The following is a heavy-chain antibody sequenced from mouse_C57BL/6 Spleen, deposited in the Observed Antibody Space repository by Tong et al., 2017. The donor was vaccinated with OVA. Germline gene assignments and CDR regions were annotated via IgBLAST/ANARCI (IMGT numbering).Heavy chain of an antibody. D-gene: IGHD2-5*01. CDR1: GYAFSSYW. V-gene: IGHV1-82*01. Sequence: VQLQESGPELVKPGASVKISCKASGYAFSSYWMNWVKQRPGKGLEWIGQIYPGDGDTNYNGKFKGKATLTADKSSSTAYMQLSSLTAEDSAVYFCARGGYSNYAWYFDVWGTGTTVTVSS. J-gene: IGHJ1*03. CDR2: IYPGDGDT. CDR3: ARGGYSNYAWYFDV.